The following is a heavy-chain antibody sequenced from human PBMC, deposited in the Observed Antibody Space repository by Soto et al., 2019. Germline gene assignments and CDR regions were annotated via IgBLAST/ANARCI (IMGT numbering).Heavy chain of an antibody. V-gene: IGHV3-64D*08. D-gene: IGHD6-13*01. J-gene: IGHJ6*02. Sequence: SLRLSCSASGFTFSSYAMHWVRQAPGKGLEYVSAISSNGGSTYYADSVKGRFTISRDNSKNTLYLQMSSLRAEDTAVYYCVKTNSSWYRAKNYYYYGMDVWAQGTTVNVSS. CDR1: GFTFSSYA. CDR3: VKTNSSWYRAKNYYYYGMDV. CDR2: ISSNGGST.